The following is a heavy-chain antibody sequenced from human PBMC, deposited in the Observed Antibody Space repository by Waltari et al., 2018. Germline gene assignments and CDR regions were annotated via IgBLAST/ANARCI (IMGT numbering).Heavy chain of an antibody. CDR1: GYDFSAYY. J-gene: IGHJ5*02. D-gene: IGHD3-3*01. Sequence: AQLVQSGAELKKPGDSVTVSCKTYGYDFSAYYINWVRQAPGQGLEWLGWINPENVGTNFARSFLGRVTMTRDTSIATAYMELNSLRSDDTAIYYCAKIRHFAQLGDFWSGHFDNWGQGTLISVSS. V-gene: IGHV1-2*02. CDR3: AKIRHFAQLGDFWSGHFDN. CDR2: INPENVGT.